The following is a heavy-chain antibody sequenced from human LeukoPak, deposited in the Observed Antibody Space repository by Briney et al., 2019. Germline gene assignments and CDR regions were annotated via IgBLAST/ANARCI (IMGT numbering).Heavy chain of an antibody. D-gene: IGHD2-21*02. CDR1: GFTFNSYT. J-gene: IGHJ4*02. CDR2: ISRTGTTI. V-gene: IGHV3-48*01. CDR3: ARDLGSGDHDLLV. Sequence: PGGSLRLSCAASGFTFNSYTMNWVRQAPGKGLEWIAYISRTGTTIYYADSVKGRFTISRDNAKNSLYLQMNSRRSEDTGLYFCARDLGSGDHDLLVWGQGTLLTVSS.